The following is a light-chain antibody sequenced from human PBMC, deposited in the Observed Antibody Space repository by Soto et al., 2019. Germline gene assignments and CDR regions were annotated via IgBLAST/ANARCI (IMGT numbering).Light chain of an antibody. CDR2: KAS. CDR1: QSRSSC. CDR3: QQYNSYSRT. J-gene: IGKJ1*01. V-gene: IGKV1-5*03. Sequence: DIQMTQSPSPLFASVGDGVTITCRAKQSRSSCLAWYQQKPGKAPKLLIYKASSVESGVPSRFSGSGSGTEFTLTISSLQPDDFATYYCQQYNSYSRTFGQGTKV.